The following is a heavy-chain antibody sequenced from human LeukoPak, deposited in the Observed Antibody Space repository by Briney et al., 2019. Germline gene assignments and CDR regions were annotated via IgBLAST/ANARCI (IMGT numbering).Heavy chain of an antibody. CDR1: GGSISSYY. V-gene: IGHV4-4*07. J-gene: IGHJ3*02. Sequence: SETLSLTCTVSGGSISSYYWSWIRQPAGKGLEWIGRIYTSGSTNYNPSLKSRVTMSVDTSKNQFSLKLSSVTAADTAVYYCARGLNNRKSGRRFDVFEIWGQGTMVTVSS. D-gene: IGHD1-14*01. CDR3: ARGLNNRKSGRRFDVFEI. CDR2: IYTSGST.